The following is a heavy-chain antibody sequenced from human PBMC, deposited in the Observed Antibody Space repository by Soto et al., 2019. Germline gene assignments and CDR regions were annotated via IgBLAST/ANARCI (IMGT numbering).Heavy chain of an antibody. J-gene: IGHJ5*02. D-gene: IGHD2-2*01. CDR3: ASHCSTMCSDWVDP. CDR1: GYRFTSKY. Sequence: QVQLVQSGAEVKKPGASVKVSCTASGYRFTSKYLHWVRQAPGQGLEWMGVIDPTVGSTSYAQKFHGRVTMTRDTSTSTVYMELSSLRSEDTAVYYCASHCSTMCSDWVDPWGQGTLVTVSS. CDR2: IDPTVGST. V-gene: IGHV1-46*03.